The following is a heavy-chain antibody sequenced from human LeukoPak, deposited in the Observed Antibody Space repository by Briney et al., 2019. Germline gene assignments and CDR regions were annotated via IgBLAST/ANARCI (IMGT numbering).Heavy chain of an antibody. CDR1: GGSISGYY. V-gene: IGHV4-59*08. D-gene: IGHD1-20*01. CDR2: VYYSENT. CDR3: TRRVAITGTPKAYFDY. J-gene: IGHJ4*02. Sequence: SETLSLTCSVSGGSISGYYWSWIRQPPGKEPEWIGYVYYSENTKYNPSLESRVTISLDTSKNQFSLRLNSVITADTAVYFCTRRVAITGTPKAYFDYWGQGILVTVSS.